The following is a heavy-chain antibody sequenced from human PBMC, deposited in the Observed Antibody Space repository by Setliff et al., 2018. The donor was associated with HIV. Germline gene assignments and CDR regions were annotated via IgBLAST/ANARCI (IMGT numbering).Heavy chain of an antibody. CDR2: IYSSGNT. D-gene: IGHD6-13*01. CDR1: GYSINTGYF. J-gene: IGHJ4*02. V-gene: IGHV4-38-2*01. CDR3: ARQSSSWNQSIDY. Sequence: PSETLSLTCDVSGYSINTGYFWSWIRQPPGKGLEWIGSIYSSGNTYYSPYLTNRVSMSVDTSKNQFSLRLTSVTAADTAVYYRARQSSSWNQSIDYWGQGTLVTVSS.